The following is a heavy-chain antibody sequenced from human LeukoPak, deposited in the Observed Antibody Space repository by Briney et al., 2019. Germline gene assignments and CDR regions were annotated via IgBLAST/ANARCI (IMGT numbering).Heavy chain of an antibody. V-gene: IGHV1-69*13. CDR2: IIPIFGTA. CDR1: GGTFSSYA. J-gene: IGHJ3*02. Sequence: ASVKVSCKASGGTFSSYAISWVRQAPGQGLEWMGGIIPIFGTANYAQKFQGRVTITADESTSTAYMELSSLRSEDTAVYYCARGGIVGATDAFDIWGQGTMVTVSS. CDR3: ARGGIVGATDAFDI. D-gene: IGHD1-26*01.